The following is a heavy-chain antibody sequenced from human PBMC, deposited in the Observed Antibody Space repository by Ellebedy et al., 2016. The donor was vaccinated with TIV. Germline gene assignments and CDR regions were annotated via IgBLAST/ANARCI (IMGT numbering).Heavy chain of an antibody. V-gene: IGHV3-21*01. CDR2: INTRSTYM. Sequence: GGSLRLSXDASGFTFTNYIMNWVRQAPGKGLEWVSSINTRSTYMYYADSIKGRFAISRDNAKNSLYLQMNSLRAEDTAVYYCARDRGGSSLDPWGQGTLVTVSS. CDR1: GFTFTNYI. CDR3: ARDRGGSSLDP. J-gene: IGHJ5*02. D-gene: IGHD1-26*01.